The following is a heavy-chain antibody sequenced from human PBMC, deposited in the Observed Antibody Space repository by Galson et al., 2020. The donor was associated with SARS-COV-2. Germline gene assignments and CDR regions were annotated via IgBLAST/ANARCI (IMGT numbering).Heavy chain of an antibody. Sequence: SETLSLTCTVSGGSISSGGYYWSWIRQHPGKGLEWIGYIYYSGSTYYNPSLKSRVTISVDTSKNQFSLKLSSVTAADTAVYYCARGVDIVATTWGYFDYWGQGTLVTVSS. CDR2: IYYSGST. V-gene: IGHV4-31*03. J-gene: IGHJ4*02. D-gene: IGHD5-12*01. CDR1: GGSISSGGYY. CDR3: ARGVDIVATTWGYFDY.